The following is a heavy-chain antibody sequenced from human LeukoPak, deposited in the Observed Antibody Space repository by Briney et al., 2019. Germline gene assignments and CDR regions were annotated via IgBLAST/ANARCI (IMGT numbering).Heavy chain of an antibody. V-gene: IGHV4-4*07. D-gene: IGHD3-10*01. CDR1: GGSISSYS. CDR3: ARNSWRGSGSYYKSEYFQH. CDR2: IYTSGST. Sequence: SETLSLTCTVSGGSISSYSWNWIRQPAGKGLEWIGRIYTSGSTNYNPSLKSRVTISVDTSKNQFSLKLSSVTAADTAVYYCARNSWRGSGSYYKSEYFQHWGQGTLVTVSS. J-gene: IGHJ1*01.